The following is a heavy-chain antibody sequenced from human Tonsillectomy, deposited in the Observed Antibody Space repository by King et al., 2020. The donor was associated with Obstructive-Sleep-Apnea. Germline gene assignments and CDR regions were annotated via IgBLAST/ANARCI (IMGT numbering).Heavy chain of an antibody. J-gene: IGHJ4*02. Sequence: VQLVESGGGLVKPGGSLRLSCAASGFTFSNAWMTWVRQAPGKGLEWVGRIKRKTDGGTTDNAAPVKGRFTISRDDSKNTLYLQLNSLKIEDTAIDYCTTAGVGGSGWPLGNYFDYWGQGTLVTVSS. CDR1: GFTFSNAW. CDR3: TTAGVGGSGWPLGNYFDY. CDR2: IKRKTDGGTT. V-gene: IGHV3-15*01. D-gene: IGHD6-19*01.